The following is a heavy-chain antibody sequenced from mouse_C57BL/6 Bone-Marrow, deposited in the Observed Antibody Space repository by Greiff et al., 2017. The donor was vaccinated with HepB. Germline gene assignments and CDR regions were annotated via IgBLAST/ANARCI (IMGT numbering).Heavy chain of an antibody. J-gene: IGHJ2*01. CDR3: TRYRFDYYFDY. CDR2: INTGGTYN. CDR1: GFTFSTSG. D-gene: IGHD2-14*01. Sequence: EVQVVESGGDLVKVGGSLKLSCAASGFTFSTSGMSWVRQTPDKRLEWVATINTGGTYNYYADSVTGRFTSSKDSAKNTLFLLMSSLKSEDSAIYYWTRYRFDYYFDYWGQGTTLTVSS. V-gene: IGHV5-6*01.